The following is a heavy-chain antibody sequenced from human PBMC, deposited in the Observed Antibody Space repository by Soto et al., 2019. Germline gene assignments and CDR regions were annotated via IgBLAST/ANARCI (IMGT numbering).Heavy chain of an antibody. Sequence: GGSLRLSCAASGFTFSSYWMSRVRQAPGKGLEWVANIKQDGSEKYYVDSVKGRFTISRDNARNSLYLQMNSLRAEDTAVYYCARDLTFRVPKWYYYYGMDVWGQGTTVTVSS. D-gene: IGHD3-3*02. J-gene: IGHJ6*02. V-gene: IGHV3-7*01. CDR3: ARDLTFRVPKWYYYYGMDV. CDR1: GFTFSSYW. CDR2: IKQDGSEK.